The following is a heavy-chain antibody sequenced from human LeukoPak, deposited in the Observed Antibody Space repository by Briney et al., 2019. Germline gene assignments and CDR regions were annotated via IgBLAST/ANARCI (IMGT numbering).Heavy chain of an antibody. Sequence: PSQTLSLTCTVSGGSISSGSYYWSWIRQPAGKGLEWIGRIYTSGSTNYNPSLKSRVTISVDTSKNQFSLKLSSVTAADTAVYYCARDEYYYDSSGYALDYWGQGTLVTVSS. D-gene: IGHD3-22*01. J-gene: IGHJ4*02. CDR2: IYTSGST. V-gene: IGHV4-61*02. CDR3: ARDEYYYDSSGYALDY. CDR1: GGSISSGSYY.